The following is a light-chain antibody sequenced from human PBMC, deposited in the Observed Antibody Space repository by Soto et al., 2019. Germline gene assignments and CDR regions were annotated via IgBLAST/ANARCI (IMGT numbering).Light chain of an antibody. V-gene: IGKV1-27*01. J-gene: IGKJ4*01. CDR1: QDIANF. CDR2: AAS. Sequence: DIQMTQSPSSLSAFVGDRVTITCRASQDIANFLAWYQQKPGKVPKLLIYAASTLQSGVPSRFSGSGSGTDFTLTISSLQPEDVATYYCQKCKVAPFTFGGGTKVDI. CDR3: QKCKVAPFT.